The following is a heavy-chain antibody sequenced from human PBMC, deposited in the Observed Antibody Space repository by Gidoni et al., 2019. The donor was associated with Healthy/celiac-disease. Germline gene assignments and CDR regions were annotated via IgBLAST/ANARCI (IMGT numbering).Heavy chain of an antibody. CDR3: ARDEVRYGMDV. J-gene: IGHJ6*02. CDR1: GGSISSYY. CDR2: IYYSGST. Sequence: QVQLHESGPGLVKPSETLSLTCTVSGGSISSYYWSWIRQPPGKGLEWIGYIYYSGSTNYNPSLKSRVTISVDTSKNQFSLKLSAVTAADTAVYYCARDEVRYGMDVWGQGTTVTVAS. V-gene: IGHV4-59*01.